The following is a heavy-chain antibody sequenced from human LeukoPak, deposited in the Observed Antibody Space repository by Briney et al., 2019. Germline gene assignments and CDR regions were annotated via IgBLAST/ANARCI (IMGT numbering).Heavy chain of an antibody. Sequence: PGGFLRLSCAASGFTFSSYGMHWVRQAPGKGLEWVAFIRYDGSNKYYADSVKGRITISRDNSKNTLYLQMNSLRAEDTAVYYCARTRITGTAFDYWGQGTLVTVSS. D-gene: IGHD1-7*01. CDR1: GFTFSSYG. CDR2: IRYDGSNK. J-gene: IGHJ4*02. V-gene: IGHV3-30*02. CDR3: ARTRITGTAFDY.